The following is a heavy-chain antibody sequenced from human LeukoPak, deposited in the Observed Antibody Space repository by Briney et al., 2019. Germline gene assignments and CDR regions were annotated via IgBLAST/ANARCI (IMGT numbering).Heavy chain of an antibody. Sequence: GGSLRLSCAASGFTFSNYAMSWVRQAPGKGLEWVSAITGSGDITYYADSVKGRFATSRDNSKHTVYLQMNSLRAEDTAVYYCANRRCSGTSCYLHYWGQGTLVTVSS. J-gene: IGHJ4*02. CDR1: GFTFSNYA. CDR3: ANRRCSGTSCYLHY. D-gene: IGHD2-2*01. V-gene: IGHV3-23*01. CDR2: ITGSGDIT.